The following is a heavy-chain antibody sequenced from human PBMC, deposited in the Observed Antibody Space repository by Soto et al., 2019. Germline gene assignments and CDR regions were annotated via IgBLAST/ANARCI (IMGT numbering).Heavy chain of an antibody. CDR1: GDTFTSYD. J-gene: IGHJ6*04. D-gene: IGHD3-10*01. CDR2: MNPSSGNT. V-gene: IGHV1-8*01. CDR3: ARASIGWWPYYFRV. Sequence: ASVKVSCKASGDTFTSYDINWVRQATGQGLEWMGWMNPSSGNTGYAQKFQGRVTMTWNTSISTAYMELSSLRSDDTAVYYCARASIGWWPYYFRVWGKGTTVTVSS.